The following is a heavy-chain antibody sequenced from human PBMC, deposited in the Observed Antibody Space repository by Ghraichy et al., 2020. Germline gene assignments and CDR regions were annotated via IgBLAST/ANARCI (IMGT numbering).Heavy chain of an antibody. D-gene: IGHD2-2*01. V-gene: IGHV3-7*03. J-gene: IGHJ4*02. Sequence: GGSLRLSCAASGFTFSTYWMSWVRQAPGKGLECVANIKQDGGDKYYVDSEKGRFTISRDNAKNSLYLQMNSLRAEDTAVYYCAREAHCSRTSCYSSDFDYWGQGTLVTVSS. CDR2: IKQDGGDK. CDR3: AREAHCSRTSCYSSDFDY. CDR1: GFTFSTYW.